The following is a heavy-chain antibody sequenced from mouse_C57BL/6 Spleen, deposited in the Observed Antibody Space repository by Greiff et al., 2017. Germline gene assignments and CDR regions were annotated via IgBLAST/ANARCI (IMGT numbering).Heavy chain of an antibody. CDR3: ARVGDYDYAMDY. CDR2: ISDGGSYT. CDR1: GFTFSSYA. D-gene: IGHD2-4*01. Sequence: EVMLVESGGGLVKPGGSLKLSCAASGFTFSSYAMSWVRQTPEKRLEWVATISDGGSYTYYPDNVKGRFTISRDNAKNNLYLQMSHLKSEDTAMYYCARVGDYDYAMDYWGQGTSVTVSS. V-gene: IGHV5-4*03. J-gene: IGHJ4*01.